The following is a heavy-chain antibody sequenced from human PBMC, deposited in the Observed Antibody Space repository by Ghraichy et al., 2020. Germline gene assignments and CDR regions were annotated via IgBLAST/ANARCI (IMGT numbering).Heavy chain of an antibody. CDR1: GFTFNTYA. V-gene: IGHV3-23*01. J-gene: IGHJ5*02. Sequence: GGSLRLSCAASGFTFNTYAMSWVRQAPGKGLVWISTIGGSVGNTDHADSVKGRFIVSRDNSKNTLFLQLESLRAEDTAVYYCVRSGRPFSSSTCYLWFEPWGQGTLVTVSS. CDR3: VRSGRPFSSSTCYLWFEP. CDR2: IGGSVGNT. D-gene: IGHD2-2*01.